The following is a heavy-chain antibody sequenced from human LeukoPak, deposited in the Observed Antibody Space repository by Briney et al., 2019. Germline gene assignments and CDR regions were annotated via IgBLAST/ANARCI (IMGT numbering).Heavy chain of an antibody. J-gene: IGHJ5*02. V-gene: IGHV4-34*01. CDR2: INHSGST. CDR1: GGSFSGYY. Sequence: SETLSLTCAVYGGSFSGYYWSWIRQPPGKGLEWIGEINHSGSTNYNPFLKSRVTISVDTSKDQFSLKLSSVTAADTAVYYCARVSGYSSSWYSAWGQGTLVTVSS. D-gene: IGHD6-13*01. CDR3: ARVSGYSSSWYSA.